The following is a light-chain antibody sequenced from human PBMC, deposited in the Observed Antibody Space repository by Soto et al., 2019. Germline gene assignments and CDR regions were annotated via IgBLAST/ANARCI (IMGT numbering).Light chain of an antibody. CDR3: QQYTKWPLT. J-gene: IGKJ4*01. CDR2: HAS. Sequence: EIVMTQSPATLYVSPGERATLSCRASQSVYSNLAWYQQKPGQAPRLLLYHASTRATGIPARFSGGGSGTEFTLTISRLQSEDFAVYYCQQYTKWPLTFGGGTKVEIK. CDR1: QSVYSN. V-gene: IGKV3-15*01.